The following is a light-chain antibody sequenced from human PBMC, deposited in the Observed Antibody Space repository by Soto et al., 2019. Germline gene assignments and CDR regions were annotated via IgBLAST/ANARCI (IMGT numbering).Light chain of an antibody. CDR3: QVWPGGSDRPV. CDR2: DGT. V-gene: IGLV3-21*02. Sequence: SYVLTQPPSVSVAPGQTASITCGGHNFGSKSVNWYRQKPGQAPVLVVFDGTDRPSGIPERFSGFNSATTATLTISRVDAGDEADYYCQVWPGGSDRPVFGGGTKLTVL. J-gene: IGLJ3*02. CDR1: NFGSKS.